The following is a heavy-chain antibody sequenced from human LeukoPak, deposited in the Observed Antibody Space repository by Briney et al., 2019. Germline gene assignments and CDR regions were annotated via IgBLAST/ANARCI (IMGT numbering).Heavy chain of an antibody. Sequence: SGGSLRLSCAASGFTFSNYAMSWVRQAPGKGLDWVAFTSYDGTKNYYADSVKGRFTISRDNSKNTLFLQMNSLRPEDTAVYYCARLGEDSYGYQTDFDYWGQGTLVTVSS. J-gene: IGHJ4*02. D-gene: IGHD5-18*01. CDR3: ARLGEDSYGYQTDFDY. CDR1: GFTFSNYA. CDR2: TSYDGTKN. V-gene: IGHV3-30*03.